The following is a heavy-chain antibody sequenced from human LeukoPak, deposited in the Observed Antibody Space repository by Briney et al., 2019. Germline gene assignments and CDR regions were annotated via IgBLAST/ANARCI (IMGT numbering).Heavy chain of an antibody. V-gene: IGHV3-7*01. CDR2: IKQDGSEK. CDR1: GFTFSSYW. Sequence: GGSLRLSCAASGFTFSSYWMSWVRQAPGKGLEWVANIKQDGSEKYYVDSVKGRFTISRDNAKNSLYLQMNSLRAEDTAVYYCARDRLSTYYYSSSAYYYFDYWDQGTLVTVSS. J-gene: IGHJ4*02. CDR3: ARDRLSTYYYSSSAYYYFDY. D-gene: IGHD3-22*01.